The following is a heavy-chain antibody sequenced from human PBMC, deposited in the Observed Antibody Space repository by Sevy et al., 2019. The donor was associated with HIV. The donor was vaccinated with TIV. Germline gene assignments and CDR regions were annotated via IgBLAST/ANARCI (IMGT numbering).Heavy chain of an antibody. D-gene: IGHD4-17*01. Sequence: SETLSLTCTVSGGPMTTYYWSWLRQPPGKGMEWIGYVYYSGSTNYNPSLKSRVTISVDTSKNQFSLKLTSVTAADTAVYYCAKGFYGAFDPWGQGTLVTVSS. J-gene: IGHJ5*02. CDR3: AKGFYGAFDP. CDR2: VYYSGST. V-gene: IGHV4-59*03. CDR1: GGPMTTYY.